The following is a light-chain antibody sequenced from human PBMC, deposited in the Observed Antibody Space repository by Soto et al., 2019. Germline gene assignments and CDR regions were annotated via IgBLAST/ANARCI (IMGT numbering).Light chain of an antibody. CDR2: EVS. J-gene: IGLJ1*01. CDR1: SSDVGGYNY. V-gene: IGLV2-14*03. Sequence: QSALTQPASVSGSPGQSITISCTGTSSDVGGYNYVSWYQQHPGKAPKLMIYEVSNRPSGVSSRFSGSKSGNTASLTISGLQAEDEASYYCSSYTTRSTGVFGTGTKLTV. CDR3: SSYTTRSTGV.